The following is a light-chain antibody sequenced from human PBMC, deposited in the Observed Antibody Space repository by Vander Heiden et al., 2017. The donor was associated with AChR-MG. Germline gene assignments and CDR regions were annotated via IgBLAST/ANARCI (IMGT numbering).Light chain of an antibody. V-gene: IGKV1-5*01. CDR1: QSISTW. Sequence: DIQMIQSPSTLSASVGDRVTITCRASQSISTWLAWYQQKPGKAPKLLIYEASSLERGVPSRFSGGGSGTYFTLTISSLQPDDFATYYCQQYNTYWTFGQGTKVEI. CDR3: QQYNTYWT. J-gene: IGKJ1*01. CDR2: EAS.